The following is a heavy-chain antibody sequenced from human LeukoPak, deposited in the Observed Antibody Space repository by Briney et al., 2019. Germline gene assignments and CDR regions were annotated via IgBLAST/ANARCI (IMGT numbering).Heavy chain of an antibody. D-gene: IGHD1-26*01. Sequence: SETLSLTCTVSGGSISSGDYYWSWIRQPPGKDLEWIVYIYYSESTYYNPSLKSRVTISVDTSKNQFSLNLSSVTAADTAVYYCANGIVGAPDYFMEVWGKGTAVTVSS. CDR1: GGSISSGDYY. CDR3: ANGIVGAPDYFMEV. V-gene: IGHV4-30-4*08. J-gene: IGHJ6*03. CDR2: IYYSEST.